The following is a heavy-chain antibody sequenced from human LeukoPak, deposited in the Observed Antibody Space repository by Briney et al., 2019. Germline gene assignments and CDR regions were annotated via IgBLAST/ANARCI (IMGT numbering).Heavy chain of an antibody. CDR3: ARESTAVAADY. J-gene: IGHJ4*02. D-gene: IGHD6-19*01. CDR2: IKQDGSEK. V-gene: IGHV3-7*01. CDR1: GFTFSNYW. Sequence: GGSLRLSCTASGFTFSNYWMNWVRQAPGKGLEWVANIKQDGSEKNYVDSVKGRFTISRDNVKNSLYLQMNSLRAEDTAVYYCARESTAVAADYWGQGTLDTVSS.